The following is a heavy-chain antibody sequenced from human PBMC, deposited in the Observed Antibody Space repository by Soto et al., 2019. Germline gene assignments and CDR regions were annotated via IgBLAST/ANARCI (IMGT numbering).Heavy chain of an antibody. D-gene: IGHD6-13*01. V-gene: IGHV3-23*01. CDR2: ISGSGGST. Sequence: EVQLLESGGGLVQPGGSLRLSCAASGFTFSSYAMSWVRQAPGKGLEWVSAISGSGGSTYYADSVKGRFTISRDNFKKTLNLQMNSLRAEDTAVYLCAKDSGWKQLNYYSGMDFWGQGTTVSVSS. CDR3: AKDSGWKQLNYYSGMDF. J-gene: IGHJ6*02. CDR1: GFTFSSYA.